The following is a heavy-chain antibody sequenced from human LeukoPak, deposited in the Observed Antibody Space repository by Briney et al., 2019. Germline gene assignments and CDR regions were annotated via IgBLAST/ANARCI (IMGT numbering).Heavy chain of an antibody. CDR2: IYTSGSS. CDR3: ARGVPSYYDSSGYYYRLGWFDP. V-gene: IGHV4-61*02. Sequence: PSETLSLTCTVSGGSISSGTYYWSWIRQPAGKGLEWIGRIYTSGSSNYNPSLKSRVTISVDTSKNQFSLKLSSVTAADTAVYYCARGVPSYYDSSGYYYRLGWFDPWGQGTLVTVSS. D-gene: IGHD3-22*01. J-gene: IGHJ5*02. CDR1: GGSISSGTYY.